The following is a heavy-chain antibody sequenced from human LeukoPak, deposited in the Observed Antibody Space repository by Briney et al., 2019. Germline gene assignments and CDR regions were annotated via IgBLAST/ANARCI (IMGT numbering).Heavy chain of an antibody. CDR2: IKQDGSER. D-gene: IGHD1-26*01. V-gene: IGHV3-7*01. CDR3: ARDKIVGATYFDY. J-gene: IGHJ4*02. Sequence: GGSLRLSCAASGFTFSSYWMSWVRQAPGKGLEGVANIKQDGSERYHVDSVKGRFTISRDNAKNSLYLQMNSLRAEDTAVYYCARDKIVGATYFDYWGQGTLVTVSS. CDR1: GFTFSSYW.